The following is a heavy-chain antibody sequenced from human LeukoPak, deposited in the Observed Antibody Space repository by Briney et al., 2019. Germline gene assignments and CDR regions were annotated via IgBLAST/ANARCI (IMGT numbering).Heavy chain of an antibody. V-gene: IGHV3-30*01. CDR3: ASIAARPAHPAQPDAFDI. CDR1: GLTFSSYA. D-gene: IGHD6-6*01. J-gene: IGHJ3*02. Sequence: PGGSLRLSCAASGLTFSSYAMQWVRQAPGKGLEWVAVISYDGSNKYYADSVKGRFTISRDNSKNTLYLQMNRLRAEDTAVYYCASIAARPAHPAQPDAFDIWGQGTMVPVSS. CDR2: ISYDGSNK.